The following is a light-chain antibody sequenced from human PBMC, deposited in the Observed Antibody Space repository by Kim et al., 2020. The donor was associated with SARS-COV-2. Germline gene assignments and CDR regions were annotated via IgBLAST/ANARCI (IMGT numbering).Light chain of an antibody. Sequence: GKTARITCGGNNIGSKGVHWYQQKPGQATVLVIYYDSDRPSGIPERFSGSNSGNTATLTISRVEAGDEADYYCQVWDSSSDHPNVVFGGGSQLTVL. CDR2: YDS. V-gene: IGLV3-21*04. CDR3: QVWDSSSDHPNVV. J-gene: IGLJ2*01. CDR1: NIGSKG.